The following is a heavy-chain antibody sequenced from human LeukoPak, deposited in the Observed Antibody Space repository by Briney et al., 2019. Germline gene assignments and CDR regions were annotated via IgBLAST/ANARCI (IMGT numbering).Heavy chain of an antibody. CDR2: IYHSGST. CDR1: GGSISSGGYS. J-gene: IGHJ4*02. V-gene: IGHV4-30-2*01. D-gene: IGHD2-15*01. Sequence: SETLSLTCAVSGGSISSGGYSWSWIRQPPGMGLEWIGYIYHSGSTYYNPSLKSRVTISVDRSKNQFSLKLSSVTAADTAVYYCARTTSYSYYFDYWGQGTLVTVSS. CDR3: ARTTSYSYYFDY.